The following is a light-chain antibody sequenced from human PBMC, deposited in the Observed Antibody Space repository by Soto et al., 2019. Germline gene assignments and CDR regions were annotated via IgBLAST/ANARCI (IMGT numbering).Light chain of an antibody. CDR3: QTWGTGIRV. CDR2: LNSDGSH. Sequence: QLVLTQSPSASASLGASVKLTCTLSSGHSSYAIAWHQQQPEKGPRYLMNLNSDGSHSKGDGIPDRFSGSSSGAERYLTISSLQSEDEADYYCQTWGTGIRVFGVGTKLTVL. CDR1: SGHSSYA. V-gene: IGLV4-69*01. J-gene: IGLJ3*02.